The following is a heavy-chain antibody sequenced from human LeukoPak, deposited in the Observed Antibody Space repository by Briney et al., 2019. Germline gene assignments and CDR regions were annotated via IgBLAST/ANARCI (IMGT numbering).Heavy chain of an antibody. CDR1: GGSISSYY. J-gene: IGHJ5*02. CDR2: IYYSGST. Sequence: PSETLSLTCTVSGGSISSYYWSWIRQPPGKGLEWIGYIYYSGSTNYNPSLKSRVTISVDTSKSQFSLKLSSVTAADTAVYYCARCIAVAGTVRFDPWGQGTLVTVSS. D-gene: IGHD6-19*01. CDR3: ARCIAVAGTVRFDP. V-gene: IGHV4-59*01.